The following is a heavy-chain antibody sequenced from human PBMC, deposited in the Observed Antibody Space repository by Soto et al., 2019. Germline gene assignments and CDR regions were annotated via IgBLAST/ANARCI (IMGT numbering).Heavy chain of an antibody. Sequence: GGSLRLSCAASGFTFSSYAMSWVRQAPGKGLEWVSAISGSGGSTYYADSVKGRFTISRDNSKNTLYLQMNSLRAEETAVYYCATNYRRGGEYYYYYMDVWGKGTTVTVSS. CDR3: ATNYRRGGEYYYYYMDV. J-gene: IGHJ6*03. V-gene: IGHV3-23*01. CDR1: GFTFSSYA. CDR2: ISGSGGST. D-gene: IGHD1-7*01.